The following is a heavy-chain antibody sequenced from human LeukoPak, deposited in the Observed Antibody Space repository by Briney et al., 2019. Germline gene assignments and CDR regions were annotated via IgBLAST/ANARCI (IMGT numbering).Heavy chain of an antibody. J-gene: IGHJ4*02. D-gene: IGHD2-2*01. CDR3: ARGRRLAYQLLSRAFDY. V-gene: IGHV4-34*01. CDR1: GVSFSGYY. Sequence: SETLSLTCAVYGVSFSGYYWSWIRQPPGKGLEWIGEINHSGSTNYNPSLKSRVTISVDTSKNQFSLKLSSVTAADTAVYYCARGRRLAYQLLSRAFDYWGQGTLVTVSS. CDR2: INHSGST.